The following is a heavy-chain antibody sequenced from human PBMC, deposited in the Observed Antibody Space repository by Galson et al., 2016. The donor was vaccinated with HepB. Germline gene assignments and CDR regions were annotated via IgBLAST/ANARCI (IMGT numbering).Heavy chain of an antibody. Sequence: QSGAEVKKPGESLKISCKAYGYSFTTSWIGWVRQMPGKGLEWMGIIYPADSDTRFSPSFEGQVTISADKFINTAYLQWNTLKASDTAIYYCARLQGAGDYRVYWGQGTLVTVSS. CDR1: GYSFTTSW. V-gene: IGHV5-51*01. CDR3: ARLQGAGDYRVY. CDR2: IYPADSDT. D-gene: IGHD3-16*01. J-gene: IGHJ4*01.